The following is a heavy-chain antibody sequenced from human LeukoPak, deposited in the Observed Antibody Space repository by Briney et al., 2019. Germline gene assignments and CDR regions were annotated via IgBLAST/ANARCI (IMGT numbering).Heavy chain of an antibody. CDR2: INQDGSVK. Sequence: GGSLRLSCAASTFPFSTYWMTWVRQAPGRGPEFVANINQDGSVKNYVDSVKGRFTISRDNAKNSLYLQMNSLRADDTAVYYCARDPGFSSFDYWGQGTLVTVSS. J-gene: IGHJ4*02. D-gene: IGHD3-3*02. CDR1: TFPFSTYW. V-gene: IGHV3-7*01. CDR3: ARDPGFSSFDY.